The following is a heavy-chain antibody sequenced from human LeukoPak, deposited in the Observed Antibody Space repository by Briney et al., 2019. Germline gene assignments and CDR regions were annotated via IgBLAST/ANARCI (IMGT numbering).Heavy chain of an antibody. V-gene: IGHV1-2*02. J-gene: IGHJ3*02. CDR1: GYSLTAYY. Sequence: GASVKVSCLASGYSLTAYYMHWVRQAPGRGLEWMGWINPNSGGTNYAQKFQGRVTMTRDTSISTAYMELSRLRSDDTAVYYCARGVVGAFDAFDIWGQGTMVTVSS. D-gene: IGHD1-26*01. CDR2: INPNSGGT. CDR3: ARGVVGAFDAFDI.